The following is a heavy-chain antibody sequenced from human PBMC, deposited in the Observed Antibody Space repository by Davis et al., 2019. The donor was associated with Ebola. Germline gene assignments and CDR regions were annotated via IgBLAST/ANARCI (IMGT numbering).Heavy chain of an antibody. CDR3: TRHVPGDFWYFDL. V-gene: IGHV3-21*04. J-gene: IGHJ2*01. CDR1: GFTFSSYN. Sequence: GGSLRLSCAASGFTFSSYNIIWARQAPGKGLEWVSSISSASNYIHLAESVKGRFTIFRDNSKNSVYLRMHSLRVEDTAMYHCTRHVPGDFWYFDLWGRGTLVTVSS. D-gene: IGHD4-17*01. CDR2: ISSASNYI.